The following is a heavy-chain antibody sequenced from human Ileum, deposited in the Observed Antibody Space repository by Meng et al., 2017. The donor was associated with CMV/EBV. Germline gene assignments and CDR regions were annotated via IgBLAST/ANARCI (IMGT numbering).Heavy chain of an antibody. CDR2: IISSSGSI. J-gene: IGHJ6*02. CDR3: ARSVDIVADISGYYYYGMDV. Sequence: GGSLRLSCAASAFTFSSYSMNWVRQAPGKGLEWISSIISSSGSIYYADSVKGRFSIPRDNAKNSLYLQMNSLRAEDTAVYYCARSVDIVADISGYYYYGMDVWGQGTTVTVSS. V-gene: IGHV3-21*01. CDR1: AFTFSSYS. D-gene: IGHD5-12*01.